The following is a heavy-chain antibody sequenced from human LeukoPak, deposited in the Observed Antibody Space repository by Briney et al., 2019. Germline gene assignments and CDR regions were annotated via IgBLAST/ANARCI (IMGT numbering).Heavy chain of an antibody. J-gene: IGHJ4*02. CDR1: GFTFNTHA. V-gene: IGHV3-30*04. CDR2: VSWDGRIY. D-gene: IGHD3-10*01. CDR3: ARDVASVLLWFGPFDY. Sequence: GGSLRLSCAASGFTFNTHAMHWVRQAPGKGLQWVAFVSWDGRIYSHADSVKGRFTISRDNSKNTLYLQMNSLRAEDTAVYYCARDVASVLLWFGPFDYWGQGTLVTVSS.